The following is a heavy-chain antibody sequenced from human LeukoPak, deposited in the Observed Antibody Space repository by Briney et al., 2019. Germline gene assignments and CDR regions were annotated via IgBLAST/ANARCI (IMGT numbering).Heavy chain of an antibody. D-gene: IGHD4-17*01. Sequence: ASVKVSCKASGYTFTSYGISWVRQAPGQGPEWMGWISAYNGNTNYVQKLQGRVTMTTDTSTSTAYMELRSLRSDDTAVYYCARRLYGDYEEDYWGQGTLVTVSS. V-gene: IGHV1-18*01. J-gene: IGHJ4*02. CDR2: ISAYNGNT. CDR1: GYTFTSYG. CDR3: ARRLYGDYEEDY.